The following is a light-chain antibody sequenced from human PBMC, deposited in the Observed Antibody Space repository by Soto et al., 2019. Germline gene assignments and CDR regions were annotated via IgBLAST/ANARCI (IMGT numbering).Light chain of an antibody. J-gene: IGKJ1*01. Sequence: DIVLTQSPGTLSLSPGERVTLSCRASQSVDINLAWYQQKPGQAPRLLIYGASTRATDMSGTFSGRGSGTEFTLTISNVRPEDFAVYYCQQYRSWPRTFGQGTKVDIK. CDR1: QSVDIN. V-gene: IGKV3-15*01. CDR2: GAS. CDR3: QQYRSWPRT.